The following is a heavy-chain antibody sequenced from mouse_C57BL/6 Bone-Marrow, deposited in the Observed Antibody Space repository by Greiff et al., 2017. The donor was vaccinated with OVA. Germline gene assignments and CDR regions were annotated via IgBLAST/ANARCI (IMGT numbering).Heavy chain of an antibody. Sequence: QVQLQQSGAELARPGASVKLSCTASGYTFTSYGISWVKQRTGQGLEWIGEIYPRSGNTYYNAKFKGKATLTADKSSSTAYMELRSLTSEDSAVYFCARDYYGSSSTWFAYWGQGTLVTVSA. D-gene: IGHD1-1*01. J-gene: IGHJ3*01. CDR3: ARDYYGSSSTWFAY. CDR2: IYPRSGNT. CDR1: GYTFTSYG. V-gene: IGHV1-81*01.